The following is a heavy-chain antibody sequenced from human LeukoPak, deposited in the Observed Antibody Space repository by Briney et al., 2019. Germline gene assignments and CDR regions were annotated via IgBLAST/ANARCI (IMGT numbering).Heavy chain of an antibody. D-gene: IGHD3-3*01. J-gene: IGHJ5*02. CDR2: IYNSGSP. CDR1: GDAISSHY. Sequence: SETLSLTCTVPGDAISSHYWSWIRQPPGKGLEWIGYIYNSGSPNYSPSLKSRLTMSLDTSKRQFSLKLSSVTAADTAVYYCARDSNTIFGVVISNWFDPWGQGTLVTVSS. CDR3: ARDSNTIFGVVISNWFDP. V-gene: IGHV4-4*08.